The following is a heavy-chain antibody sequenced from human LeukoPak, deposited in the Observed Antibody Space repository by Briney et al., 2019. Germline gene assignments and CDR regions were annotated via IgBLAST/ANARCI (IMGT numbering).Heavy chain of an antibody. D-gene: IGHD3-10*01. Sequence: GGSLRLSCAASGFTFSTYLMTWVRQAPGKGLEWVANIKQDGSEKYYVDSVKGRFTISRDNAKNSLYLQMNSLRAEDTAVYYCASLRGVRGYWGQGTLVTVSS. CDR1: GFTFSTYL. CDR2: IKQDGSEK. CDR3: ASLRGVRGY. V-gene: IGHV3-7*01. J-gene: IGHJ4*02.